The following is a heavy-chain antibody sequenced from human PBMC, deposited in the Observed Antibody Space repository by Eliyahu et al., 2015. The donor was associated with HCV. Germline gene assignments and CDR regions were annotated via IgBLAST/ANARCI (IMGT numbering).Heavy chain of an antibody. V-gene: IGHV4-39*07. Sequence: QLQLQESGPGLVKPSETLSLTCTVSGXSXXSSSYYWGWIRQPPGKGLEWIGSIYYSGSTYXNPSLKSRVTISVDTSKNQFSLKLSSVTAADTAVYYCARDKSYYYAWVVWGQGTMVTVSS. CDR1: GXSXXSSSYY. J-gene: IGHJ3*01. CDR3: ARDKSYYYAWVV. D-gene: IGHD3-10*01. CDR2: IYYSGST.